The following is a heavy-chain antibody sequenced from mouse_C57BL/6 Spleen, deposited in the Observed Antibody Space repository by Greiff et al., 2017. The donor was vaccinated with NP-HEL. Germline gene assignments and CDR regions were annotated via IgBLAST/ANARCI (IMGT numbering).Heavy chain of an antibody. CDR2: ISYDGSN. CDR3: ARALTQDY. V-gene: IGHV3-6*01. CDR1: GYSITSGYY. J-gene: IGHJ4*01. Sequence: EVKLMESGPGLVKPSQSLSLTCSVTGYSITSGYYWNWIRQFPGNKLEWMGYISYDGSNNYNPSLKNRISITRDTSKNQFFLKLNSVTTEDTATYYCARALTQDYWGQGTSVTVSS. D-gene: IGHD1-1*01.